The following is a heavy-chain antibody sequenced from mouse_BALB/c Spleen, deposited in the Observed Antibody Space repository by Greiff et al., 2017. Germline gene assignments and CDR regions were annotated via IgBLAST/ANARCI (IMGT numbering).Heavy chain of an antibody. CDR1: GYTFSSYW. V-gene: IGHV1-9*01. J-gene: IGHJ4*01. D-gene: IGHD2-1*01. CDR3: ARGGNYAHYYAMDY. CDR2: ILPGSGST. Sequence: VQRVESGAELMKPGASVKISCKATGYTFSSYWIEWVKQRPGHGLEWIGEILPGSGSTNYNEKFKGKATFTADTSSNTAYMQLSSLTSEDSAVYYCARGGNYAHYYAMDYWGQGTSVTVSS.